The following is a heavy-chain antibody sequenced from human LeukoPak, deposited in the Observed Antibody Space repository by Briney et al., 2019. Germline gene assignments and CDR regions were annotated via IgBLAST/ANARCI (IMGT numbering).Heavy chain of an antibody. V-gene: IGHV4-38-2*02. CDR3: ALQPARRLSWFDP. D-gene: IGHD2-2*01. Sequence: SETLSLTCTVSGYSISSGYYWGWIRQPPGKGLEWIANIYHSGNTYYNPSLKSRVTISVDTSRNQFSLKLSSVTAADTAVYYCALQPARRLSWFDPWGQGTLVTVSS. CDR1: GYSISSGYY. CDR2: IYHSGNT. J-gene: IGHJ5*02.